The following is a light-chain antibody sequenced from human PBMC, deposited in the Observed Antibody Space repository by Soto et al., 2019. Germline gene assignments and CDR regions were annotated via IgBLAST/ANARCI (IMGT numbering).Light chain of an antibody. CDR3: QQYYNTPLT. CDR2: WAS. J-gene: IGKJ4*01. V-gene: IGKV4-1*01. CDR1: QSVLYSSNNRNY. Sequence: DIVMTQSPDSLAGSLGERVTIKCKSSQSVLYSSNNRNYLAWYQQKPGQPPKLLIYWASTRESGVPDRFSGSGSGTDFTLTISSLQAEDVAVYYCQQYYNTPLTFGGGTKVDIK.